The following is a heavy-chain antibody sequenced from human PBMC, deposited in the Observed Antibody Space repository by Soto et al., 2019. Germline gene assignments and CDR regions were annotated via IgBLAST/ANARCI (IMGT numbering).Heavy chain of an antibody. V-gene: IGHV3-7*03. CDR2: IKKDGSEK. CDR3: TTASQWLPPYS. J-gene: IGHJ4*02. CDR1: GISTSSYW. D-gene: IGHD6-19*01. Sequence: PGGSLRLSCAASGISTSSYWMGWVRQAPGRGLEWVASIKKDGSEKYYMDSLKGRFIISRDDSNDTLYLHMNRLKTDDTAVYYCTTASQWLPPYSWGQGALVTVSS.